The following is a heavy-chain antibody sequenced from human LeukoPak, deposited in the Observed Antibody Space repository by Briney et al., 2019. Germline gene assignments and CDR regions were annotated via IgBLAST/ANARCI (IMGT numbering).Heavy chain of an antibody. V-gene: IGHV3-53*05. CDR1: GFTVSSNY. CDR2: IYSGGST. D-gene: IGHD6-19*01. CDR3: ARDYSSGEYYFDY. Sequence: KTGGSLRLSCAASGFTVSSNYMSWVRQAPGKGLEWVSVIYSGGSTYYADSVKGRFTISRDNSKNTLYLQMNSLRAEDTAVYYCARDYSSGEYYFDYWGQGTLVTVSS. J-gene: IGHJ4*02.